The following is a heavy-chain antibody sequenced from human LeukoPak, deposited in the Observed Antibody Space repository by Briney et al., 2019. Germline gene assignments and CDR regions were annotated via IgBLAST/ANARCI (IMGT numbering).Heavy chain of an antibody. CDR2: FHPEDGET. CDR1: GYTRIELW. Sequence: ASVNVSCKVSGYTRIELWMHWVRQAPGKGLEWMGGFHPEDGETVYAQEFQGRVTMTEDTSTDTAYMELSGLRSEDTAVYFCATHTISGVFTYAFHIWGRGTLVTVSS. J-gene: IGHJ3*02. D-gene: IGHD3-3*01. CDR3: ATHTISGVFTYAFHI. V-gene: IGHV1-24*01.